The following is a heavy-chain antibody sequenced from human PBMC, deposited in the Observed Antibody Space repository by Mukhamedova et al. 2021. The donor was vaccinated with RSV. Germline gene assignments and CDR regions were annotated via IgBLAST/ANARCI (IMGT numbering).Heavy chain of an antibody. D-gene: IGHD3-10*01. CDR3: AKAGGRSPHNWFDP. V-gene: IGHV3-9*01. Sequence: GISWNSGSIGYADSVKGRFTISRDNAKNSLYLQMNSLRAEDTALYYCAKAGGRSPHNWFDPWGQGTLVTVSS. J-gene: IGHJ5*02. CDR2: ISWNSGSI.